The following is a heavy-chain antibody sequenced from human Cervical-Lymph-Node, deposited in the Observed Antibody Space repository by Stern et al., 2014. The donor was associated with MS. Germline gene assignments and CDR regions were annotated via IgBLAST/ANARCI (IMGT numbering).Heavy chain of an antibody. CDR1: GFTFSSYG. CDR2: ISYDGSNK. Sequence: VQLVESGGGVVQPGGYLRLSCAASGFTFSSYGMHWVRQAPGKGLEWGAGISYDGSNKSYADSVKGRFTISRDNSKNTLYLQMNSLRAEDTAVYYCAKGRIVVVPAAPYVVWGQGTTVTVSS. D-gene: IGHD2-2*01. V-gene: IGHV3-30*18. CDR3: AKGRIVVVPAAPYVV. J-gene: IGHJ6*02.